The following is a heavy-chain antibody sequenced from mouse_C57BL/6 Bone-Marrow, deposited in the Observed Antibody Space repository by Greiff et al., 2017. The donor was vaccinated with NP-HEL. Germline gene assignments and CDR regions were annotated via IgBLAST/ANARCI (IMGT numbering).Heavy chain of an antibody. CDR1: GYTFTSYW. V-gene: IGHV1-59*01. D-gene: IGHD2-3*01. J-gene: IGHJ2*01. CDR2: IDPSDSYT. Sequence: QVQLQQPGAELVRPGTSVKLSCKASGYTFTSYWMHWVKQRPGQGLEWIGVIDPSDSYTNYNQKFKGKSTLTVDTSSSTAYMQLSSLTSEDYAVYSCANRWLFGYWGQGTTLTVSS. CDR3: ANRWLFGY.